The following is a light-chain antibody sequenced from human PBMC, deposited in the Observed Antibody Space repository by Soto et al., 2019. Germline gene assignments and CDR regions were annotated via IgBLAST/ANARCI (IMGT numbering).Light chain of an antibody. CDR2: EVS. V-gene: IGLV2-14*01. J-gene: IGLJ1*01. Sequence: QSVLTQPASVSGSPGQSITISCPGTSSDVGGYNHVSWYQQHPGKAPKLMIYEVSNRPSGVSNRFSGSKSGNTASLTISGLQAEDEADYYCSSYTSSSTHYVFGTGTKVTVL. CDR3: SSYTSSSTHYV. CDR1: SSDVGGYNH.